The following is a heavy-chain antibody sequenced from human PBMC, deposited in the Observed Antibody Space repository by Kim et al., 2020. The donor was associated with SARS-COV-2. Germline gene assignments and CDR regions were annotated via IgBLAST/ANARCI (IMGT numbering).Heavy chain of an antibody. CDR3: ARDLDRYYGSGKYNWFDP. V-gene: IGHV4-38-2*02. J-gene: IGHJ5*02. CDR2: IYHSGST. D-gene: IGHD3-10*01. CDR1: GYSISSGYY. Sequence: SETLSLTCTVSGYSISSGYYWGWIRQPPGKGLEWIGSIYHSGSTYYNPSLKSRVTISVDTSKNQFSLKLSSVTAADTAVYYCARDLDRYYGSGKYNWFDPWGQGTLVTVSS.